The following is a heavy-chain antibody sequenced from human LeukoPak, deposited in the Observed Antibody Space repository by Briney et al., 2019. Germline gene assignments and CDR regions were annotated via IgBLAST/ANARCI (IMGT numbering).Heavy chain of an antibody. CDR2: ISGSGGST. V-gene: IGHV3-23*01. CDR1: GFTFSSYA. D-gene: IGHD2-15*01. J-gene: IGHJ5*02. Sequence: GGSLRLSCAASGFTFSSYAMSWVRQAPGKGLEWVSAISGSGGSTYYADSVKGRFTISRDNSKNTLYLQMSSLRAEDTAVYYCAKDSLYCGGGSCSFDPWGRGTLVTVSS. CDR3: AKDSLYCGGGSCSFDP.